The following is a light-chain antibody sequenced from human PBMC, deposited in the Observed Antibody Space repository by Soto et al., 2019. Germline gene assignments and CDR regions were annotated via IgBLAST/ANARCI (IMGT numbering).Light chain of an antibody. J-gene: IGKJ1*01. CDR1: QSISSY. CDR3: QKSYSTPRT. Sequence: DIQMTQSPSSLSASVGDRVTITCRASQSISSYLNWYQQKPGKAPKLLIYAASSLQSGVPSRFNGSGSGTVFTLTISSLQPEDFATYYCQKSYSTPRTFGKGTKVDIK. V-gene: IGKV1-39*01. CDR2: AAS.